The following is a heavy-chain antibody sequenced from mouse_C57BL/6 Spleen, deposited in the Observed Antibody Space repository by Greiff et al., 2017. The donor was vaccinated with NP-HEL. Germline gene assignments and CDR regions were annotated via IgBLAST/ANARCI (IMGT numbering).Heavy chain of an antibody. CDR3: ARHGITTVVATNAMDY. Sequence: QVHVKQSGAELVKPGASVKLSCKASGYTFTEYTIHWVKQRSGQGLEWIGWFYPGSGSIKYNEKFKDKATLTADKSSSTVYMELSRLTSEDAAVYFCARHGITTVVATNAMDYWGQGTSVTVSS. D-gene: IGHD1-1*01. V-gene: IGHV1-62-2*01. J-gene: IGHJ4*01. CDR2: FYPGSGSI. CDR1: GYTFTEYT.